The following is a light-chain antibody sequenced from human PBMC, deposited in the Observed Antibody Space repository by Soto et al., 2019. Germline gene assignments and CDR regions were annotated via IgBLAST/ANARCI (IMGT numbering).Light chain of an antibody. CDR2: DAS. CDR1: QSVSSY. CDR3: QQVNSYPLT. J-gene: IGKJ4*01. V-gene: IGKV3-11*01. Sequence: EIVLTQSPATLSLSPGERATLSCRASQSVSSYLAWYQQKPGQAPRLLIYDASNRATGIPARFSGSGSGTDFTLTISTLQPEDFATYYCQQVNSYPLTFGGGTKVELK.